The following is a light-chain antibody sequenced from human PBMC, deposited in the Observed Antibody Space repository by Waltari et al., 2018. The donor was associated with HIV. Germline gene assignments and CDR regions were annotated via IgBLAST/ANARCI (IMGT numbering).Light chain of an antibody. CDR2: EVS. V-gene: IGLV2-14*01. CDR1: SSYVGGYNY. J-gene: IGLJ1*01. Sequence: QSALTQPASVSGSPGQSITISCTETSSYVGGYNYVSWYQQHPSKAPKLKIYEVSNRPSGVSNRFSGSKSGNTASLTISGLQAEDEADYYCSSYTSSSTRVFGTGTKVTVL. CDR3: SSYTSSSTRV.